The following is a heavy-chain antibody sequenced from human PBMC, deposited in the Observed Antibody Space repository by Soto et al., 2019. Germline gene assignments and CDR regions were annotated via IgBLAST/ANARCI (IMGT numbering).Heavy chain of an antibody. V-gene: IGHV2-70*01. CDR2: IDWADDK. CDR1: GFSLSTSGMC. CDR3: ARTSELGDGYNYDAFDI. Sequence: AGPTLGNPTHLLTLTGPFSGFSLSTSGMCVSWIRQPPGKALEWLALIDWADDKYYSASLKTRLTISWDTSKNQVVLSMTDMDPVDTATYYCARTSELGDGYNYDAFDIWGRGTVVTVSS. J-gene: IGHJ3*02. D-gene: IGHD1-1*01.